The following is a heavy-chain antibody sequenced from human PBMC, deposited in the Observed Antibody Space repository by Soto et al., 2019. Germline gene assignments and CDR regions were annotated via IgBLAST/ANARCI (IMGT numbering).Heavy chain of an antibody. V-gene: IGHV1-46*01. CDR3: AKPIASYDILTGPRS. CDR2: IDPSGGIT. CDR1: GYSFTNFH. D-gene: IGHD3-9*01. J-gene: IGHJ5*02. Sequence: ASVKVSCKASGYSFTNFHIHWVRQAPGQGLEWMGMIDPSGGITRDAQRLQGRITMTRDASTSTVYMELRSLTSEDTAVYYCAKPIASYDILTGPRSWGQGTLVTVSS.